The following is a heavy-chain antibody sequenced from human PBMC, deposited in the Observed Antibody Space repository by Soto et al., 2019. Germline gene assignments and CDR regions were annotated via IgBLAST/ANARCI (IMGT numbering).Heavy chain of an antibody. CDR3: ARESGDNWDYEAY. D-gene: IGHD1-7*01. Sequence: QVQLQESGPGLVRPLETLSLTCKVSGGSITSYRWSWIRQSAGKGLEWIGRNNTSGNTHYNPSLKSRVTVSIDTSQNQFFLTVTSVTAADSAVYYCARESGDNWDYEAYWGQGTPVTVSS. CDR1: GGSITSYR. V-gene: IGHV4-4*07. J-gene: IGHJ4*02. CDR2: NNTSGNT.